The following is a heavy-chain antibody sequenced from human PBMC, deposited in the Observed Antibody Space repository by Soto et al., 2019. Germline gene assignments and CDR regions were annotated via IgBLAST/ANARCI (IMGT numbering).Heavy chain of an antibody. Sequence: EASVKVSCKASGGTFSSYAISWVRQAPGQGLEWMGGIIPIFGTANYAQKFQGRVAITADESTSTAYMELSSLRSEDTAVYYCARDSVDEKWLVLGYGMAFRAQRTTVTVSS. CDR1: GGTFSSYA. D-gene: IGHD6-19*01. J-gene: IGHJ6*02. V-gene: IGHV1-69*13. CDR3: ARDSVDEKWLVLGYGMAF. CDR2: IIPIFGTA.